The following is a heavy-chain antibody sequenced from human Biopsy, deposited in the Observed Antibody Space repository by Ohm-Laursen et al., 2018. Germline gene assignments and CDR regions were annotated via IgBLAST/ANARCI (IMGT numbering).Heavy chain of an antibody. CDR1: GGSVSSNTDY. CDR2: IFYTGII. Sequence: SDTLSLTCIVSGGSVSSNTDYWAWLRQPPGKGLEWIGSIFYTGIIFYNPSLKSRVSISVDTSKNQFSLDLNSVTASDTALYYCARHPTGFWFDPWGQGPRSPSPQ. J-gene: IGHJ5*02. V-gene: IGHV4-39*01. CDR3: ARHPTGFWFDP.